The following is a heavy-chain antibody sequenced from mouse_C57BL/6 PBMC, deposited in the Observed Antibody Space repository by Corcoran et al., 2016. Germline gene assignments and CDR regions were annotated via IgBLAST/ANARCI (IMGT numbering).Heavy chain of an antibody. J-gene: IGHJ4*01. Sequence: IQLVQSGPELKKPGETVKISCKASGYTFTTYGMSWVKQAPGKGLKWMGWINTYSGVPTYADDFKGRFAFSLETSASTAYLQINNLKNEDTATYFCARWGRDYAMDYWGQGTSVTVSS. CDR2: INTYSGVP. V-gene: IGHV9-3*01. D-gene: IGHD3-3*01. CDR3: ARWGRDYAMDY. CDR1: GYTFTTYG.